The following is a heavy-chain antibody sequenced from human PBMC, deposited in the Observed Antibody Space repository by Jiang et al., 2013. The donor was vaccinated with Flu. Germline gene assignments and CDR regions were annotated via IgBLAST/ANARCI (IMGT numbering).Heavy chain of an antibody. J-gene: IGHJ4*02. CDR3: AIGKGGYDYWTYNFDY. CDR2: VHSSGST. D-gene: IGHD5-12*01. Sequence: SETLSLTCTVSGGSIGTYYWSWIRQAPGEGLEWIGYVHSSGSTSYNPSLKSRVTISADTSKNQFSLKLSSVTAADTAVYYCAIGKGGYDYWTYNFDYWGQGTLVTVSS. CDR1: GGSIGTYY. V-gene: IGHV4-59*01.